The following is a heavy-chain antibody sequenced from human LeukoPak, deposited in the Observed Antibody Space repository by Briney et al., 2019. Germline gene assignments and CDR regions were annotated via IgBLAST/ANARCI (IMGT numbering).Heavy chain of an antibody. CDR1: GGSISSYY. V-gene: IGHV4-4*07. Sequence: KSSETLSLTCSVSGGSISSYYGSWIRQPAGRGLEWIGRIYTSGSTNYNPSLKRRVTISADTSKNQFSLKLSSVTAADTAAHYCAREGRLIVGATSFDYWGQGTLVTVSS. D-gene: IGHD1-26*01. CDR2: IYTSGST. CDR3: AREGRLIVGATSFDY. J-gene: IGHJ4*02.